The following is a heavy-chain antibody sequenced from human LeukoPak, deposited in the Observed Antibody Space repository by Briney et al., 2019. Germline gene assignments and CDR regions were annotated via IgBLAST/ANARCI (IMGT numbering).Heavy chain of an antibody. J-gene: IGHJ6*02. Sequence: PGGSLRLFCAASGFTFSSYGMHWVRQAPGKGLEWVAVIWFDGKNEHFADSVKGRFTISRDNSKNTMYLQINSLRAEDTAVYYCARGGSGWYLAYGMDVWGQGTTVTVSS. CDR3: ARGGSGWYLAYGMDV. V-gene: IGHV3-33*01. CDR1: GFTFSSYG. D-gene: IGHD6-19*01. CDR2: IWFDGKNE.